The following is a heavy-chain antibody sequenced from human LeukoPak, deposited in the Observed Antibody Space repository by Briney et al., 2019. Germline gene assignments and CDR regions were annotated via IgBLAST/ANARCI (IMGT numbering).Heavy chain of an antibody. D-gene: IGHD3-16*01. V-gene: IGHV1-24*01. CDR2: YDREDGET. CDR3: ATEPNWGSGTGA. J-gene: IGHJ4*02. CDR1: GYTLSDLY. Sequence: ASVKVSCQVSGYTLSDLYMHWVRQPPGKGLEWMGGYDREDGETIFAQKFQGRVTMTEDTSSDIAYMVLSSLRSDDTAVYYCATEPNWGSGTGAWGQGTLVTVSS.